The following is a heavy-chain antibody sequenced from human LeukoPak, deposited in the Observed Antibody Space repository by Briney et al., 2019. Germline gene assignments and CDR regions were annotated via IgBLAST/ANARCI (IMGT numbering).Heavy chain of an antibody. CDR1: GGSISSYY. CDR2: INHSGST. D-gene: IGHD2-15*01. J-gene: IGHJ4*02. CDR3: ARGGEYCSGGSCSDYFDY. V-gene: IGHV4-34*01. Sequence: SETLSLTCTVSGGSISSYYWSWIRQPPGKGLEWIGEINHSGSTNYNPSLKSRVTISVDTSKNQFSLKLSSVTAADTAVYYCARGGEYCSGGSCSDYFDYWGQGTLVTVSS.